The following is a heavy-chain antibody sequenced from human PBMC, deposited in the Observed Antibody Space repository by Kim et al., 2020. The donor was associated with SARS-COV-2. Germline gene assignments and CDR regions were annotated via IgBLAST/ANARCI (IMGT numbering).Heavy chain of an antibody. CDR2: IYYSGST. D-gene: IGHD3-10*01. CDR3: ARGESGFGELLWNFDY. Sequence: SETLSLTCTVSGGSISSYYWSWIRQPPGKGLEWIGYIYYSGSTNYNPSLKSRVTISVDTSKNQFSLKLSSVTAADTAVYYCARGESGFGELLWNFDYWGQGTLVTVSS. V-gene: IGHV4-59*01. J-gene: IGHJ4*02. CDR1: GGSISSYY.